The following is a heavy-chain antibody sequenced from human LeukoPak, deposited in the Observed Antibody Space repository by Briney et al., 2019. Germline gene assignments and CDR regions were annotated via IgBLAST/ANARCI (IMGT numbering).Heavy chain of an antibody. CDR3: ARGRVSSSTWYSTYYYFFYMDF. CDR1: GYSINSGMF. V-gene: IGHV4-61*03. CDR2: VDHTGST. Sequence: SETLSLTCSVSGYSINSGMFWTWIRQPPGKGLEWIGYVDHTGSTKFNPSLNGRVSISRDTSNNFFSLRLRSVTAADTAVYFCARGRVSSSTWYSTYYYFFYMDFWGKGTTVTVSS. J-gene: IGHJ6*03. D-gene: IGHD4-11*01.